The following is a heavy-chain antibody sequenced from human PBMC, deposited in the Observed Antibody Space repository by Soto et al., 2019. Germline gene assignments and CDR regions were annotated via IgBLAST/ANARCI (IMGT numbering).Heavy chain of an antibody. CDR3: ARLQAAAGHNDPTFDY. D-gene: IGHD6-13*01. CDR1: GYSFTSYW. CDR2: IDPSDSYT. Sequence: EVQLVQSGAEVKKPGESLRISCKGSGYSFTSYWISWVRQMPGKGLEWMGRIDPSDSYTNYSPSFQGHVTISADKSISTAYLQSSSPKAADTAMYYCARLQAAAGHNDPTFDYWGQGTLVTVSS. V-gene: IGHV5-10-1*01. J-gene: IGHJ4*02.